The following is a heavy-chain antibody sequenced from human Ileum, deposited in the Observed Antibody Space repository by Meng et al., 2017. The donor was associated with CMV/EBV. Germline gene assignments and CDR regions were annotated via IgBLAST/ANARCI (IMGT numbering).Heavy chain of an antibody. V-gene: IGHV3-7*01. J-gene: IGHJ4*02. Sequence: GESLKISCAASGFTFSSYWMSWVRQAPGKGLEWVANIKQDGSEKYYVDSVKGRFTISRDNAKNSLYLQMNSLRAEDTAVYYCARDYYDSSGYQDYWGQGTLVTVSS. CDR3: ARDYYDSSGYQDY. CDR1: GFTFSSYW. CDR2: IKQDGSEK. D-gene: IGHD3-22*01.